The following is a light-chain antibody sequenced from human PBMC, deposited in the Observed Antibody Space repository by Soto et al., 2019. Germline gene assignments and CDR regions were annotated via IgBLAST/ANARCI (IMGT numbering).Light chain of an antibody. CDR3: LQYNKWPPFT. CDR2: DAF. CDR1: QSVNSN. V-gene: IGKV3-15*01. Sequence: EIVMTQSPATLSVSPGERDTLSCRASQSVNSNLAWYQQRPGQPPRLLIYDAFTRATGTPSRFSGSGSGTEFTLTINSLQSEDFAVYYCLQYNKWPPFTFGPGTKVDIK. J-gene: IGKJ3*01.